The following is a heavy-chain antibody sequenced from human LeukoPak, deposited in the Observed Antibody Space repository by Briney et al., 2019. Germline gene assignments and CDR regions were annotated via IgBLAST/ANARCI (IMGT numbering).Heavy chain of an antibody. J-gene: IGHJ4*02. CDR3: TSSRYGSGIHYFDY. Sequence: GGSLRLSCTASGFTFGNYAMSWFRQAPGKGLEWVGFIRSKAYGGTTEYAASVKGRFTISRDDSKSIAYLQMNSLKTEDTAVYYCTSSRYGSGIHYFDYWGQGTLVTVSS. V-gene: IGHV3-49*03. CDR2: IRSKAYGGTT. CDR1: GFTFGNYA. D-gene: IGHD3-10*01.